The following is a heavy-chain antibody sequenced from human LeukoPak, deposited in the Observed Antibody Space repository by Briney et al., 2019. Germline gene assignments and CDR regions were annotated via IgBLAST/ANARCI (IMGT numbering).Heavy chain of an antibody. J-gene: IGHJ6*02. CDR1: GGTFSSYA. V-gene: IGHV1-69*04. Sequence: SVKVSCKASGGTFSSYAISWVRQAPGQGLEWMGRIIPILGIANYAQKFQGRVTITADKSTSTAYMELSSLRSEDTAVYYCARYRAADYYGMDVWGQGTTVTVSS. CDR3: ARYRAADYYGMDV. D-gene: IGHD3-16*02. CDR2: IIPILGIA.